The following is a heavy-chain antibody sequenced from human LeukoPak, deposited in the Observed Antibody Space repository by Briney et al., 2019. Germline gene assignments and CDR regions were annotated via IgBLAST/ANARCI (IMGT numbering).Heavy chain of an antibody. D-gene: IGHD3-22*01. Sequence: GASVKVSCKASGYTFTRYGISWVRQAPGQGLEWMGWISAYNGNTNYAQKLQGRVTMTTDTSTSTAYMELRSLRSDDTAVYYCASGSYYDSILYYFDYWGQGTLVTVSS. J-gene: IGHJ4*02. CDR2: ISAYNGNT. V-gene: IGHV1-18*01. CDR1: GYTFTRYG. CDR3: ASGSYYDSILYYFDY.